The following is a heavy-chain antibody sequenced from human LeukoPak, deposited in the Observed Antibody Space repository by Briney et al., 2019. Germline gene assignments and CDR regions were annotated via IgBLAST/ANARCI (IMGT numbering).Heavy chain of an antibody. CDR3: ARDLGGDSDY. V-gene: IGHV3-74*01. CDR2: MNSDGSTT. J-gene: IGHJ4*02. CDR1: GFTFSTYW. D-gene: IGHD3-16*01. Sequence: GGSLRLSCAASGFTFSTYWMHWVRQAPGKGLVWVSHMNSDGSTTRYADSVKGRFTISRGNAKNTLYLQMNSLRAEDTAVYYCARDLGGDSDYWGQGTLVTVST.